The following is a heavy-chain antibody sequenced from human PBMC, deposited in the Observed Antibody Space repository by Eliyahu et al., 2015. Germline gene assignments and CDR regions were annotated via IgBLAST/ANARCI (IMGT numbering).Heavy chain of an antibody. CDR2: ISWNSGSI. CDR3: AKDMGGEDVGGSFDY. D-gene: IGHD2-21*01. Sequence: EVQLVESGGGLVQPGRSLRLXCXASGXTFDDYAMHXVRQAPGXGLEWVSGISWNSGSIGYADSVKGRFTISRDNAKNSLYLQMNSLRAEDTALYYCAKDMGGEDVGGSFDYWGQGTLVTVSS. V-gene: IGHV3-9*01. J-gene: IGHJ4*02. CDR1: GXTFDDYA.